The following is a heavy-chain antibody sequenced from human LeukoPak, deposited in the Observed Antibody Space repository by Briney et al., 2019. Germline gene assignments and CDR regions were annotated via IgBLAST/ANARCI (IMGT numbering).Heavy chain of an antibody. J-gene: IGHJ6*03. Sequence: GASVKVSCKASGGTFSSYAISWVRQAPGQGLEWMEGIIPIFGTANYAQKFQGRVTITTDESTSTAYMELSSLRSEDTAVYYCASGGVHYYYYYMDVWGKGTTVTVSS. CDR1: GGTFSSYA. D-gene: IGHD2-8*02. CDR2: IIPIFGTA. V-gene: IGHV1-69*05. CDR3: ASGGVHYYYYYMDV.